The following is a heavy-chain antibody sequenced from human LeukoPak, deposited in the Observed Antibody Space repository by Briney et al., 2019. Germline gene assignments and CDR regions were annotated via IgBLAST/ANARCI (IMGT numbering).Heavy chain of an antibody. J-gene: IGHJ4*02. CDR1: GYTFTGYY. D-gene: IGHD3-9*01. V-gene: IGHV1-2*02. CDR2: INPNSGGT. Sequence: ASVKVSCKTSGYTFTGYYMHWVRQAPGQGLEWMGWINPNSGGTNYAQKFQGRVTMTRDTSISTAYMELSRLRSDDTAVYYCARVRGQLSVGHFDWLSTFDYWGQGTLVTVSS. CDR3: ARVRGQLSVGHFDWLSTFDY.